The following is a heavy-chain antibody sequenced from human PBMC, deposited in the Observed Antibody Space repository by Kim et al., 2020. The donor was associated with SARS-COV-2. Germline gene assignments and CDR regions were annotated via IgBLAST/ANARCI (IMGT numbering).Heavy chain of an antibody. D-gene: IGHD6-19*01. Sequence: SETLSLTCGVSGASITEYYWSWLRQSPGLGLEWIGYISYNGHTNYNPSLKSRVTISSDTSNNHLSLRLTSVTVADSAVYYCARLVAVDGFDVWGRGTMVTVPS. CDR1: GASITEYY. CDR2: ISYNGHT. CDR3: ARLVAVDGFDV. V-gene: IGHV4-59*12. J-gene: IGHJ3*01.